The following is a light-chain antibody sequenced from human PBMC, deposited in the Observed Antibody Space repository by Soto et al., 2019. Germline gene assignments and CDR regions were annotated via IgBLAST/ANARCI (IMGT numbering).Light chain of an antibody. Sequence: IRMTQSPSSLSASVGDRVTITCRASQGIGNYLAWYQQRLGGVPQLLIYAASTLQSGVPSRFSGSESGTDFGTDFTLTISSLQPEDVAIYYCQKYNSAPRTFGQGTKVEI. CDR2: AAS. J-gene: IGKJ1*01. CDR3: QKYNSAPRT. CDR1: QGIGNY. V-gene: IGKV1-27*01.